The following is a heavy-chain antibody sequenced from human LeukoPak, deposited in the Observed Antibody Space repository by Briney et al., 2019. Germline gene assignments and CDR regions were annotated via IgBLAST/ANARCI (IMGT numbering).Heavy chain of an antibody. CDR2: IRQDVSAE. D-gene: IGHD6-13*01. CDR3: AKDIEGGPGIAAAKEYYYYYYGMDV. Sequence: PGGSLRLSCAASAFTLDGFWMSWVRQAPGRGLEWVANIRQDVSAEYYVDSVKGRFTISRDNANKSLYLQMNSLRTEDTALYYCAKDIEGGPGIAAAKEYYYYYYGMDVWGQGTTVTVSS. V-gene: IGHV3-7*03. J-gene: IGHJ6*02. CDR1: AFTLDGFW.